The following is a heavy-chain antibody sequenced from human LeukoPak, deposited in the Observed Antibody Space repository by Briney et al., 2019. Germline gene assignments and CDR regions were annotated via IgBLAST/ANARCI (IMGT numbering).Heavy chain of an antibody. J-gene: IGHJ4*02. CDR3: AIYDFWSGYSNFDY. CDR2: INPNSGDT. V-gene: IGHV1-2*02. Sequence: ASVKVSCKASGYTFTGYYMHWVRQAPGQGLEWMGWINPNSGDTNYAQKFQGRVTMTRDTSISTAYMELTRLRSDDTAVYYCAIYDFWSGYSNFDYWSQGTLVTVSS. CDR1: GYTFTGYY. D-gene: IGHD3-3*01.